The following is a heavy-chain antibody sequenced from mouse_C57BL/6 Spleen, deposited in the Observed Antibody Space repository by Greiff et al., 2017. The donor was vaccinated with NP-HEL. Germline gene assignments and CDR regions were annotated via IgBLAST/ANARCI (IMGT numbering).Heavy chain of an antibody. D-gene: IGHD1-1*01. CDR3: ARHEGYYYGSSYDYAMDY. Sequence: QVQLKQSGAELVKPGASVKLSCKASGYTFTEYTIHWVKQRSGQGLEWIGWFYPGSGSIKYNEKFKDKATLTADKSSSTVYMELSRLTSEDSAVYFCARHEGYYYGSSYDYAMDYWGQGTSVTVSS. V-gene: IGHV1-62-2*01. J-gene: IGHJ4*01. CDR2: FYPGSGSI. CDR1: GYTFTEYT.